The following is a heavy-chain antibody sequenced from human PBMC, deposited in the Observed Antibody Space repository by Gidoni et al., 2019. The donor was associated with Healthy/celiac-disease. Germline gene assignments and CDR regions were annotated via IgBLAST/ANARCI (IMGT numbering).Heavy chain of an antibody. CDR2: INHSGST. V-gene: IGHV4-34*01. J-gene: IGHJ6*02. CDR1: GGSFSGYY. CDR3: ARRVGATPYYYYYYGMDV. D-gene: IGHD1-26*01. Sequence: QVQLQQWGAGLLKPSETLSLTCAVYGGSFSGYYWSWIRQPPGKGLEWIGEINHSGSTNYNPSLKSRVTISVDTSKNQFSLKLSSVTAADTAVYYCARRVGATPYYYYYYGMDVWGQGTTVTVSS.